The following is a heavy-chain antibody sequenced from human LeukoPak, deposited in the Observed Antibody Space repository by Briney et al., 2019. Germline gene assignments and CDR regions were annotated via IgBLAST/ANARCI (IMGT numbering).Heavy chain of an antibody. CDR2: VTGSGGDT. V-gene: IGHV3-23*01. CDR3: AGGTLEHCSGASCYPLDS. J-gene: IGHJ5*01. Sequence: GGSLRLSCAASGFTFSNYAMSWVRQTPGKGLECVSVVTGSGGDTYYTGSVNGRFTISRDNSKNTLYLQMNSLRAEDTAVYYRAGGTLEHCSGASCYPLDSWGQGTLVTVSS. D-gene: IGHD2-15*01. CDR1: GFTFSNYA.